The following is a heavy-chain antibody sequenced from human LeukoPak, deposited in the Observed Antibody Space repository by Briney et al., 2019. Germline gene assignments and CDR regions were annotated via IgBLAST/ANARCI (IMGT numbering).Heavy chain of an antibody. D-gene: IGHD2-8*01. J-gene: IGHJ5*02. Sequence: PSETLSLTCTVSGGSISSYYWSWIRQPPGKGLEWIGYIYYSESTNYNPSLKSRVTISVDTSKNQFSLKLTSVTAADTAVYYCARGVLVKVPFDPWGQGTLVTVSS. V-gene: IGHV4-59*12. CDR2: IYYSEST. CDR3: ARGVLVKVPFDP. CDR1: GGSISSYY.